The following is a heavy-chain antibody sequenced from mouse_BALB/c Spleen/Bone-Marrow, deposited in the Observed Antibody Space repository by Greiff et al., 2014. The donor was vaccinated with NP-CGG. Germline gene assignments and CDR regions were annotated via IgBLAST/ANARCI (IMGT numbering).Heavy chain of an antibody. CDR1: GYTFTSYW. V-gene: IGHV1-87*01. J-gene: IGHJ1*01. Sequence: QVQLQQSGAELARPGASVKLSCKASGYTFTSYWMQWVKQRPGQGLEWIGAIYPGDGDTRYTQKSKGKATLTADKSSSTAYMQLSSLASEDSAVYYCARYYYGSSYEYFDVWGAGTTVTVSS. CDR3: ARYYYGSSYEYFDV. CDR2: IYPGDGDT. D-gene: IGHD1-1*01.